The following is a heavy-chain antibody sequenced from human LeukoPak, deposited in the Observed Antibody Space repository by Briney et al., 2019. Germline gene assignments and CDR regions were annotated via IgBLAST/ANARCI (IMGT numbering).Heavy chain of an antibody. CDR3: ARDLLGARSI. CDR2: TGNKVNSYTT. Sequence: GGSLRLSCAASGFTFSDLYMDWVRQAPGKGLEWVGRTGNKVNSYTTQYAASVKGRFTISRDDSKNSLYLQMSSLKTEDTAVYYCARDLLGARSIWGQGTMVTVSS. J-gene: IGHJ3*02. V-gene: IGHV3-72*01. CDR1: GFTFSDLY. D-gene: IGHD2-15*01.